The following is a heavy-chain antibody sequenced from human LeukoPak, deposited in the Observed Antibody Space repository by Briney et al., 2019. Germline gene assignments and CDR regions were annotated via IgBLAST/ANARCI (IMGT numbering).Heavy chain of an antibody. Sequence: PSEPLSLTCTLSAGSISNYYWSWIRHSPEKGLEWIGYIHDSGSTKYNPSLESRVPISVDTSKNQFSLKLRSVAAADTAGYYSAGLDAAGGRYLQFFYWGQGTLVTVSS. CDR2: IHDSGST. D-gene: IGHD5-24*01. J-gene: IGHJ4*02. V-gene: IGHV4-59*08. CDR1: AGSISNYY. CDR3: AGLDAAGGRYLQFFY.